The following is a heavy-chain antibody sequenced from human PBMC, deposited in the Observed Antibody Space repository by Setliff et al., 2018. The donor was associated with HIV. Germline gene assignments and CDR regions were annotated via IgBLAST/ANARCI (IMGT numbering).Heavy chain of an antibody. CDR2: IRSKAYGGTT. CDR3: TRSPSSGYYFDAFDI. CDR1: GFTFGYYA. Sequence: GGSLRLSCTTSGFTFGYYAMSWVRQAPGKGLEWVGFIRSKAYGGTTEYAASVKGRFTIARDDSKSIAYLQMNSLKTEDTAVYYCTRSPSSGYYFDAFDIWGQGTMVTVSS. D-gene: IGHD3-22*01. V-gene: IGHV3-49*04. J-gene: IGHJ3*02.